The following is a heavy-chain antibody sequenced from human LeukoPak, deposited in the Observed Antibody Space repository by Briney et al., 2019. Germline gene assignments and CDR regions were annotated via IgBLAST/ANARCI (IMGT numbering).Heavy chain of an antibody. D-gene: IGHD3-22*01. CDR2: IYYSGST. V-gene: IGHV4-59*01. Sequence: PSETLSLTCTVSGGSISTYYWSWIRQPPGKGLEWIGYIYYSGSTSYNPSLKSRVTISLDTSKNQFSLRLSSVTAADTAVYYCARSYDSRGYYYYGMDVWGQGTTVTVSS. J-gene: IGHJ6*02. CDR3: ARSYDSRGYYYYGMDV. CDR1: GGSISTYY.